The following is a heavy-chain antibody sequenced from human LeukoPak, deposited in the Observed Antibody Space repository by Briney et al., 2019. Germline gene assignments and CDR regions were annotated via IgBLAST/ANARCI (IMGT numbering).Heavy chain of an antibody. CDR1: GGSISSYY. D-gene: IGHD5-18*01. CDR2: IYYSGST. J-gene: IGHJ4*02. CDR3: ARQGAGVDTAIRH. Sequence: KPSETLSLTCTVSGGSISSYYWSWIRQPPGKGLEWIGYIYYSGSTNYNPSLKSRVTISVDTSKNQFSLKLSSVTAADTAVYYCARQGAGVDTAIRHWGQGTLVTVSS. V-gene: IGHV4-59*08.